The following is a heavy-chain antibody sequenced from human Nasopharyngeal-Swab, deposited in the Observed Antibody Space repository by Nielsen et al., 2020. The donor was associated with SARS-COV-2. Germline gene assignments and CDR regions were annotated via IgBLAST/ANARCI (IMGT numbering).Heavy chain of an antibody. D-gene: IGHD6-19*01. CDR1: GFAFSNYW. CDR2: ITPDGYGT. J-gene: IGHJ5*02. CDR3: ARGRIAVAAVDP. Sequence: GEALKISCAASGFAFSNYWMHWVRQAPGKGLVWVPRITPDGYGTMYADSVKGRFIISRDNAKNTLNLQMNSLRAEDTALYYCARGRIAVAAVDPWGQGILVTVSS. V-gene: IGHV3-74*03.